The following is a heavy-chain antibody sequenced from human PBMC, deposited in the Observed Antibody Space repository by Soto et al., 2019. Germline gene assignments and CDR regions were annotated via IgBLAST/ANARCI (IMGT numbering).Heavy chain of an antibody. Sequence: GGSLRLSCAASGFTFSNAWMNWVRQAPGKGLEWVGRIKSKTDGGTTDYAAPVKGRFTISRDDSKNTLYLQMNSLKTEDTAVYYCTTAEWELRLGGDYYYGMDVWGQGTTVTVSS. CDR2: IKSKTDGGTT. CDR3: TTAEWELRLGGDYYYGMDV. J-gene: IGHJ6*02. D-gene: IGHD1-26*01. V-gene: IGHV3-15*07. CDR1: GFTFSNAW.